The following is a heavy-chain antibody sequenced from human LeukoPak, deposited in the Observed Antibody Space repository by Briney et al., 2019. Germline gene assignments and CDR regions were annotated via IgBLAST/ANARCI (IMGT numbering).Heavy chain of an antibody. J-gene: IGHJ5*02. CDR3: ARWDVALAS. V-gene: IGHV1-8*02. D-gene: IGHD3-3*02. Sequence: ASVKVPCKASGYTFTSYYMHWVRQAPGQGLEWMGWMNPNSGNTGYAQKFQGRVTMTRNTSISTAYMELSSLRSEDTAVYYCARWDVALASWGQGTLVTVSS. CDR1: GYTFTSYY. CDR2: MNPNSGNT.